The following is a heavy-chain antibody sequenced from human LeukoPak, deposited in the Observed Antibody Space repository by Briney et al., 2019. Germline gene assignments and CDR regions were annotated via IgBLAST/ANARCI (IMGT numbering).Heavy chain of an antibody. CDR1: GFTFSSYG. CDR2: ISYDGSNK. Sequence: GRSLRLSCAASGFTFSSYGMHWVRQAPGKGLEWVAVISYDGSNKYYADSVKGRFTISRDNSKNTLYLQMNSLRAEDTAVYYCAKLYSSGSRDAFDIWGQGTMVTASS. V-gene: IGHV3-30*18. CDR3: AKLYSSGSRDAFDI. J-gene: IGHJ3*02. D-gene: IGHD6-19*01.